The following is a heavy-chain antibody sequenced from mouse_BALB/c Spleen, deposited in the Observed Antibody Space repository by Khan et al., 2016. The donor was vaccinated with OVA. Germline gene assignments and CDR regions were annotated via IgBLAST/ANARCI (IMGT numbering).Heavy chain of an antibody. CDR3: ARIKKIVATYCDY. V-gene: IGHV14-3*02. J-gene: IGHJ2*01. Sequence: VQLQQSGAELVKPGASVKLSCTASGFNIKDTYMHWVKQRPEQGLEWIGRIDPANGNTKYDPKFQGKATITADTSSNTAYLQLSSLTSEDTAVYYCARIKKIVATYCDYWGQGTTLTVSS. CDR2: IDPANGNT. D-gene: IGHD1-1*01. CDR1: GFNIKDTY.